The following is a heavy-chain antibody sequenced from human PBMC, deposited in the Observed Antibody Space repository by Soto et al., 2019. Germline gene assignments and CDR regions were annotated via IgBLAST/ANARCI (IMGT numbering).Heavy chain of an antibody. Sequence: SETLSLTCTVSGGSISSGGYYWSWIRQHPGKGLEWIGYIYYSGSTYYNPSLKSRVTISVDTSKNQFSLKLSSVTAADTAVYYCASSPLYGDYDEEGYWGQGTLVTVPS. CDR2: IYYSGST. D-gene: IGHD4-17*01. CDR3: ASSPLYGDYDEEGY. CDR1: GGSISSGGYY. V-gene: IGHV4-31*03. J-gene: IGHJ4*02.